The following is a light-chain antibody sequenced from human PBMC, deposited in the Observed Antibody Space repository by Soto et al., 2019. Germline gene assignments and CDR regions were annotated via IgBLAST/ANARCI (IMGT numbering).Light chain of an antibody. CDR3: QQYNSYSRT. J-gene: IGKJ1*01. V-gene: IGKV1-5*03. Sequence: DIQMTQSPSTLSASVGDRVTITCRASQSISSWLAWYQQKPGKAPKFLIYKASILESGVPSRFSGSESVTEFTLTISSLQPDDFATYYCQQYNSYSRTFGQGTKVDIK. CDR1: QSISSW. CDR2: KAS.